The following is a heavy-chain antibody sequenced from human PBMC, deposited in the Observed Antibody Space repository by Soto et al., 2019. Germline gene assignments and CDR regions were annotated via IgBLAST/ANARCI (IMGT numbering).Heavy chain of an antibody. V-gene: IGHV3-21*01. CDR2: ISSSSSYI. CDR3: ARAFEYSSSPNYYYYYGMDV. CDR1: GFTFSSYS. J-gene: IGHJ6*02. Sequence: PGGSLRLSCAASGFTFSSYSMNWVRQAPGKWLEWVSSISSSSSYIYYADSVKGRFTISRDNAKNSLYLQMNSLRAEDTAVYYCARAFEYSSSPNYYYYYGMDVWGQGTTVT. D-gene: IGHD6-6*01.